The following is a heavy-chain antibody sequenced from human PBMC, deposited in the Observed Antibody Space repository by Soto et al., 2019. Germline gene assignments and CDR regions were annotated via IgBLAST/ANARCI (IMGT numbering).Heavy chain of an antibody. V-gene: IGHV1-46*01. CDR2: INPSGGST. CDR3: ARALTGESDFDY. J-gene: IGHJ4*02. D-gene: IGHD3-10*01. Sequence: QVQLLQSGAEVKKPGDSVKVFCKASGYTFTSYYMHWVRQAPGQGLEWMGIINPSGGSTSYAQKFQGRVTMTRDTSTSTVYMELSSLRSEDTAVYYCARALTGESDFDYWGQGTLVTVSS. CDR1: GYTFTSYY.